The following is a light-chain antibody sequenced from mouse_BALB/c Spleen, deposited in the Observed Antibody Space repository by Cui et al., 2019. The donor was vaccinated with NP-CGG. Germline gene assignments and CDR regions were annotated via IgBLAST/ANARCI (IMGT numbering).Light chain of an antibody. Sequence: AVVTQESARTTSPGETVTFICRSSTGAVTTSNYANWVQEKPDHLFTGLIGGTNNRAPGVPARFSGSLIGDKAAFTITGAQTEDEAIYFCALWYSNHWVFGGGTKLTVL. J-gene: IGLJ1*01. CDR2: GTN. CDR1: TGAVTTSNY. CDR3: ALWYSNHWV. V-gene: IGLV1*01.